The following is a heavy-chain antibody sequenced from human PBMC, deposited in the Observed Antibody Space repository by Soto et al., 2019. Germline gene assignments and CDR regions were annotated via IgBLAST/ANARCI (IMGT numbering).Heavy chain of an antibody. J-gene: IGHJ4*02. D-gene: IGHD4-17*01. CDR1: GGSISSSSYY. CDR3: ARLGVTTLYYFDY. CDR2: IYYSGST. Sequence: QLQLQESGPGLVKPSETLSLTCTVSGGSISSSSYYWGWIRQPPGKGLEWIGTIYYSGSTYYNPSLKSRVTISVDTSKNQFSLKLSSVTAADTAVYYCARLGVTTLYYFDYWGQGTLVTVSS. V-gene: IGHV4-39*01.